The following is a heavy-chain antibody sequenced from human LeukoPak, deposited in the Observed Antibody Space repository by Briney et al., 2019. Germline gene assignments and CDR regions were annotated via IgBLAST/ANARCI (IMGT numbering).Heavy chain of an antibody. J-gene: IGHJ4*02. CDR1: GYRFTSHW. D-gene: IGHD2-21*02. CDR2: TSPGDSDA. CDR3: ARQAYCGGDCSANFDY. V-gene: IGHV5-51*01. Sequence: GESLQISCQGSGYRFTSHWIGWVRQMPGKGLEWMGITSPGDSDARYSPSFQGQVTISADKSINTAYLQWSSLKASDTAMYYCARQAYCGGDCSANFDYWGQGTLVTVSS.